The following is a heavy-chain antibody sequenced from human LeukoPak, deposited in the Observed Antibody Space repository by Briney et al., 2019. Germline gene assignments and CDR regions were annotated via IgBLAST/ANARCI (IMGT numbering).Heavy chain of an antibody. V-gene: IGHV3-53*05. CDR2: IYSGGST. D-gene: IGHD2-8*01. CDR3: AKDQLKYCTNGVCRKSPDY. Sequence: GGSLRLSCAASGFTVSSNYMSWVRQAPGKGLEWVSVIYSGGSTYYADSVKGRFTISRDNSKNTLYLQMNSLRAEDTAVYYCAKDQLKYCTNGVCRKSPDYWGQGTLVTVSS. CDR1: GFTVSSNY. J-gene: IGHJ4*02.